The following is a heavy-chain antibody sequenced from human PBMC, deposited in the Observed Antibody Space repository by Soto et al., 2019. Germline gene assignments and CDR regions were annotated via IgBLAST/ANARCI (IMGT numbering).Heavy chain of an antibody. CDR1: GFSLSTSGVC. CDR2: IDWDDDK. CDR3: ARIVVVARQRYYYYYYGMDV. J-gene: IGHJ6*02. D-gene: IGHD2-15*01. Sequence: GSGPTLVNPTQTLTLTCTFSGFSLSTSGVCVSWIRQPPGKALEWLALIDWDDDKYYSTSLKTRLTISKDTSKNQVVLTMTNMDPVDTATYYCARIVVVARQRYYYYYYGMDVWGQGTTVTVSS. V-gene: IGHV2-70*01.